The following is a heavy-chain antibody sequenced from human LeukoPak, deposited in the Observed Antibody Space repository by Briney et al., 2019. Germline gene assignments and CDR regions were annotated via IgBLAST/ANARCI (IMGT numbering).Heavy chain of an antibody. J-gene: IGHJ4*02. Sequence: ASVEVSCKASGYTFTNYYMHWVRQAPGQGLEWMGIINPSGDSAIYAHNFQGRVTMTRDTSTTTVYMELSRLRSEDTAVYYCARAQSYYDYWGQGTLVTVSS. CDR2: INPSGDSA. D-gene: IGHD1-26*01. CDR1: GYTFTNYY. CDR3: ARAQSYYDY. V-gene: IGHV1-46*01.